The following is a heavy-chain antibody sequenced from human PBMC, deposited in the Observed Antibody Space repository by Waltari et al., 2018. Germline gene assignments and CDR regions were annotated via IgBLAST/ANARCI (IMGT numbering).Heavy chain of an antibody. D-gene: IGHD2-21*01. CDR1: GFTVTRTY. Sequence: DVRLVETGGALIQPGESLRLSWTASGFTVTRTYLPCVRQARGKGLEWVSVIYSGGSTYYADSVKGRFTISRDNSKNTLYLQMNSLRAEDTAVYYCARDRPPYCGGDCYGYWGQGTLVTVSS. CDR2: IYSGGST. CDR3: ARDRPPYCGGDCYGY. V-gene: IGHV3-53*02. J-gene: IGHJ4*02.